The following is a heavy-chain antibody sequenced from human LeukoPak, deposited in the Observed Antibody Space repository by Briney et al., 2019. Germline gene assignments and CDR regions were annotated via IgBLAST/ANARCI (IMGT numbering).Heavy chain of an antibody. D-gene: IGHD3-10*01. V-gene: IGHV1-2*02. CDR2: INPNSGGT. J-gene: IGHJ5*02. CDR1: GYTFTGYY. Sequence: ASVKVSCKASGYTFTGYYMHWVRQAPGQGLEWMGWINPNSGGTNYAQKFQGRVTMTRDTSISTAYMELSRLRSDDTAVYYCARVSQLLWFGDTRGWFDPWGQGTLVTVSS. CDR3: ARVSQLLWFGDTRGWFDP.